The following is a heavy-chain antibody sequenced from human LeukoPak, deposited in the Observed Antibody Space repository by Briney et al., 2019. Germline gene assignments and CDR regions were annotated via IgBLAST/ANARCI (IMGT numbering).Heavy chain of an antibody. CDR2: INHSGST. CDR1: GGSFSGYY. V-gene: IGHV4-34*01. CDR3: ANLLIAAYGMDV. Sequence: SETLSLTCAVYGGSFSGYYWSWIRQPPGKGLEWIGEINHSGSTNYNPSLKSRVTISVDTSKNQFSLKLSSVTAADTAVYYCANLLIAAYGMDVWGQGTTVTVSS. J-gene: IGHJ6*02. D-gene: IGHD3-16*01.